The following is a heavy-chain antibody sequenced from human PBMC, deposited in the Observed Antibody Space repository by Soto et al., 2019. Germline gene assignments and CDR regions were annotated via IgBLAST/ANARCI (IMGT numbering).Heavy chain of an antibody. CDR3: PMITFGGGKDY. V-gene: IGHV3-30*03. CDR1: GFTFSSYG. D-gene: IGHD3-16*01. Sequence: GGSLRLSCAASGFTFSSYGMHWVRQAPGKGLEWVAVISYDGSNKYYADSVKGRFTISRDNSKNTLYLQMNSLRAEDTAVYYCPMITFGGGKDYWGQGTLVTVSS. J-gene: IGHJ4*02. CDR2: ISYDGSNK.